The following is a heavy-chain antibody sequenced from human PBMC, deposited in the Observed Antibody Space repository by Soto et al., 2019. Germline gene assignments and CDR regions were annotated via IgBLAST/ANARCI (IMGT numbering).Heavy chain of an antibody. CDR3: ARDYQYYYDSSGYYSRPGMDV. V-gene: IGHV3-33*01. CDR2: IWYDGSNK. Sequence: PGGSLRLSCAASGFAFSSYGMHWVRQAPGKGLEWVAVIWYDGSNKYYADSVKGRFTISRDNSKNTLYLQMNSLRAEDTAVYYCARDYQYYYDSSGYYSRPGMDVWGQGTTVTVSS. J-gene: IGHJ6*02. D-gene: IGHD3-22*01. CDR1: GFAFSSYG.